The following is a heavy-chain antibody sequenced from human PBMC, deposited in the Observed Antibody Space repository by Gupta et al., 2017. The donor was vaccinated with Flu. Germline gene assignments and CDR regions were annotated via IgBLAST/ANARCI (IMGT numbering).Heavy chain of an antibody. CDR2: ISSTGANA. J-gene: IGHJ6*03. CDR1: GFTFTDYF. V-gene: IGHV3-11*01. D-gene: IGHD3-16*01. Sequence: QEQLVESGGGLVKPGGYLSLPCVASGFTFTDYFVSWVRQAPGKGLEWVSYISSTGANAYYAESVKGRFTVSRDNAKKSVFLQMGSLRVEDTATYYCARDRRDLVGGYYYYYMDVWGKGATVTVSS. CDR3: ARDRRDLVGGYYYYYMDV.